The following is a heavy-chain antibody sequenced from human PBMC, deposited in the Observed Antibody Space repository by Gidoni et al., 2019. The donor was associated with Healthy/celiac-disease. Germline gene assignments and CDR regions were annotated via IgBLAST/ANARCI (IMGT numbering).Heavy chain of an antibody. CDR2: IYYSGST. Sequence: QLQLQESGPGLVKPSETLSLTCTVSGGSISSSSYYWGWIRQPPGKGLEWIGSIYYSGSTYYTPSLKSRVTMSVDTSKNQFSLKLSSVTAADTAVYYCARHSGPHYYDSSGYYANDAFDIWGQGTMVTVSS. D-gene: IGHD3-22*01. CDR3: ARHSGPHYYDSSGYYANDAFDI. V-gene: IGHV4-39*01. CDR1: GGSISSSSYY. J-gene: IGHJ3*02.